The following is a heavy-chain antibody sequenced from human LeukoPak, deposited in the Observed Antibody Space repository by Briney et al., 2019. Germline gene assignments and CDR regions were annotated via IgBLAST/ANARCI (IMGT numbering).Heavy chain of an antibody. CDR1: GYTFTSYG. J-gene: IGHJ4*02. CDR3: ARDGRYGSSTALNY. Sequence: GASVKVSCKSSGYTFTSYGISWVRQAPGQGLEWMGWISVYNGNTNYAQKFQGRVTMTTDTYTSTAYMEVRSLRSDDTAVYFCARDGRYGSSTALNYWGQGTLVTVSS. D-gene: IGHD6-6*01. CDR2: ISVYNGNT. V-gene: IGHV1-18*01.